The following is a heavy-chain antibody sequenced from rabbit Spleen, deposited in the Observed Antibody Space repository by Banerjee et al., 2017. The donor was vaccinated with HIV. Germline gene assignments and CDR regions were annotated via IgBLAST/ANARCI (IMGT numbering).Heavy chain of an antibody. J-gene: IGHJ6*01. V-gene: IGHV1S45*01. CDR1: GIDFTKYY. CDR2: IDIGSRDFT. D-gene: IGHD8-1*01. CDR3: ARDTGSSFSTYGMDL. Sequence: QEQLTETGGGLVQPGGSLTLSCKASGIDFTKYYISWVRQAPGKGLEWIACIDIGSRDFTYYASWAKGRFIISKTSSTTVTLQMTSLTVADTATYFCARDTGSSFSTYGMDLWGPGTLVTVS.